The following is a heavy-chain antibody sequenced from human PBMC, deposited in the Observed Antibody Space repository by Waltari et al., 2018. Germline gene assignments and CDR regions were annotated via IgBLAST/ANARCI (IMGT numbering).Heavy chain of an antibody. CDR2: ILGSGGAT. V-gene: IGHV3-23*01. J-gene: IGHJ4*02. CDR3: AKRVGSTPTRLHYFDY. CDR1: GFTFNNYA. D-gene: IGHD1-26*01. Sequence: EVQLLESGGGLVQPGGSLRLSCAASGFTFNNYAMSWVRQAPGKGLEWVSRILGSGGATYYADSVKGRFTSSRDNSKNTLFLQMNSLRADDTAGYYCAKRVGSTPTRLHYFDYWGQGTLVTVSS.